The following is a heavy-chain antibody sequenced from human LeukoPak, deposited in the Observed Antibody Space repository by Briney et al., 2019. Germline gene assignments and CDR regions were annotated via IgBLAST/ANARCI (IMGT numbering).Heavy chain of an antibody. CDR2: IWYDGSNK. CDR3: ARDGQRRGYCSSTSCYVGGNWFDP. J-gene: IGHJ5*02. Sequence: GGSLRLSCAASGFTFSSYGMHWVPQAPGKRLEWVAVIWYDGSNKYSADSVKGRFTISRDNSKNQLYLQMNSLSAEDTAVYYCARDGQRRGYCSSTSCYVGGNWFDPWGQGTLVTVSS. D-gene: IGHD2-2*01. V-gene: IGHV3-33*01. CDR1: GFTFSSYG.